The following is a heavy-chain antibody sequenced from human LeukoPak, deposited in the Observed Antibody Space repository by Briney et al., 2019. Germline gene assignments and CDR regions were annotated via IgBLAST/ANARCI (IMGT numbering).Heavy chain of an antibody. CDR1: GYTFTTYY. CDR3: AREASGYYDSSGYSFDY. CDR2: INPNDGAT. Sequence: ASVKVSCKASGYTFTTYYMHWVRQAPGQGLEWMGIINPNDGATRYAQKFQGRVTMTRDTSTSTVYMELSSPRSEDTAVYYCAREASGYYDSSGYSFDYWGQGTLVTVSS. D-gene: IGHD3-22*01. J-gene: IGHJ4*02. V-gene: IGHV1-46*01.